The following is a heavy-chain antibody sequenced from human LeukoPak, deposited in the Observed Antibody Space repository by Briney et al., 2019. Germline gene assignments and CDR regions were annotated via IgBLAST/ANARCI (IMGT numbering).Heavy chain of an antibody. J-gene: IGHJ6*02. CDR2: IKQDGSEK. V-gene: IGHV3-7*01. CDR1: GFIFSSYA. Sequence: PGGSLRLSCAASGFIFSSYAMSWVRQAPGKGLEWVANIKQDGSEKYYVDSVKGRFTISRDNAKNSLYLQMNSLRAEDTAVYYCARDRVGSGYYYYYYYGMDVWGQGTTVTVSS. CDR3: ARDRVGSGYYYYYYYGMDV. D-gene: IGHD3-3*01.